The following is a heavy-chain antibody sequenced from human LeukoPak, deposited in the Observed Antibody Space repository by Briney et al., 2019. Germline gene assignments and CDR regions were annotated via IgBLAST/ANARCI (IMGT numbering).Heavy chain of an antibody. J-gene: IGHJ5*02. CDR1: GFTFSSYG. V-gene: IGHV3-30*18. D-gene: IGHD5-12*01. CDR3: AKDRGGYDSMSGFGP. CDR2: ISYDGSNK. Sequence: PGRSLRLSCAASGFTFSSYGMHWVRQAPGKGLEWVAVISYDGSNKYYADSVKGRFAISRDNSKNTLYLQMNSLRAEDTAVYYCAKDRGGYDSMSGFGPWGQGTLVTVSS.